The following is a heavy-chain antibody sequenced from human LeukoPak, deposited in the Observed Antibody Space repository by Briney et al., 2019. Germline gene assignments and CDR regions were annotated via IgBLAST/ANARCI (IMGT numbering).Heavy chain of an antibody. Sequence: GGSLRLSCAASGFTLSSYGMNRARQAPGQGLGWVAFIRCVGSDKYYADALKGRFTNSRDNSKNPLYLQMNSLRAEDTAVYYCAKAGYYDSSGYYENYYYYYMDVWGKGTTVTVSS. D-gene: IGHD3-22*01. V-gene: IGHV3-30*02. J-gene: IGHJ6*03. CDR1: GFTLSSYG. CDR3: AKAGYYDSSGYYENYYYYYMDV. CDR2: IRCVGSDK.